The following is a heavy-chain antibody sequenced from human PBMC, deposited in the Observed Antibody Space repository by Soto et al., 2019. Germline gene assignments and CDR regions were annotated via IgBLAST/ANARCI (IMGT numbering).Heavy chain of an antibody. J-gene: IGHJ4*02. D-gene: IGHD4-17*01. CDR2: IYYSGST. V-gene: IGHV4-59*08. Sequence: SDTLSLTCTVSGGSISSYYWSWIRQPPGKGLEWIGYIYYSGSTNYNPSLKSRVTISVDTSKNQFSPKLSSVTAADTAVYYCARRYGGPLDYWGQGTLVPVSS. CDR1: GGSISSYY. CDR3: ARRYGGPLDY.